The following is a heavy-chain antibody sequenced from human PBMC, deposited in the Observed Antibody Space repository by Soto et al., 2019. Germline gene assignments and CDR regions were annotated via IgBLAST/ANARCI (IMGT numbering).Heavy chain of an antibody. Sequence: GSLRLSCAASGFTFSSYWMHWVRQAPGKGLVWVSRINSDGSSTSYADSVKGRFTISRDNAKNTLYLQMNSLRAEDTAVYYCARVTQGYSSSAKSSGMDVWGQGTTVTVSS. CDR3: ARVTQGYSSSAKSSGMDV. D-gene: IGHD5-18*01. J-gene: IGHJ6*02. CDR1: GFTFSSYW. CDR2: INSDGSST. V-gene: IGHV3-74*01.